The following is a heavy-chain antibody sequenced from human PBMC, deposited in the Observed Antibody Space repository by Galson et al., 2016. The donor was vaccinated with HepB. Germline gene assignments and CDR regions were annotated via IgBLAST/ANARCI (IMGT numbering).Heavy chain of an antibody. CDR2: ISQSGTT. Sequence: SETLSLTCTVSGGSISGGDWWWGWVRQPPGKGLEWIGEISQSGTTNYNPSPKSRVTISAAKSNNQFSLRLTSVTAADTAVYYCARDFSRYSGYDSVVRFDYWGQGTLVTVSS. CDR3: ARDFSRYSGYDSVVRFDY. J-gene: IGHJ4*02. D-gene: IGHD5-12*01. V-gene: IGHV4-4*02. CDR1: GGSISGGDW.